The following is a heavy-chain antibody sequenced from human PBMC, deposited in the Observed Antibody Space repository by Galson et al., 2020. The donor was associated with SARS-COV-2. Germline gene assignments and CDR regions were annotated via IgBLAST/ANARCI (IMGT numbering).Heavy chain of an antibody. D-gene: IGHD6-19*01. CDR2: IDPDSGGT. CDR3: ARVRGSGWYDY. Sequence: GASVKVSCKASGYPFTGYHLYWVRQAPGKGLEWMGWIDPDSGGTRYAQQFNGRVTMTRDMSISTAYMEVNRLTSNDTALYYCARVRGSGWYDYWGQGTLVTVSS. J-gene: IGHJ4*02. CDR1: GYPFTGYH. V-gene: IGHV1-2*02.